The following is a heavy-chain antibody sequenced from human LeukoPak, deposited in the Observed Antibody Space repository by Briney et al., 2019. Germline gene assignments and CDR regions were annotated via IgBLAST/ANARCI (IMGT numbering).Heavy chain of an antibody. CDR2: IYYSGST. CDR3: ARDWGVWYYDSSGIPDY. CDR1: GGSISSGGYY. V-gene: IGHV4-31*03. J-gene: IGHJ4*02. Sequence: SETLSLTCTVSGGSISSGGYYWSWIRQHPGKGLEWIGYIYYSGSTYYNPSLKSRVTISVDTSKNQFSLKLSSVTAADTAVYYCARDWGVWYYDSSGIPDYWGQGTLVTVSS. D-gene: IGHD3-22*01.